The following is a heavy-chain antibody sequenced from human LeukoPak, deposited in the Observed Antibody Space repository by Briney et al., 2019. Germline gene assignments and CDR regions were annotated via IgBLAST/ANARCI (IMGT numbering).Heavy chain of an antibody. D-gene: IGHD2/OR15-2a*01. J-gene: IGHJ4*02. CDR2: ISPDGSSA. CDR3: ARVSFCPRCHFDY. V-gene: IGHV3-74*03. CDR1: GFIFSSYW. Sequence: GGSLRLSCAASGFIFSSYWMHWVRQAPGKGLVCVARISPDGSSALSADSVRGRFTISRDNADNTLYLQLNSLRAEDTAVYYCARVSFCPRCHFDYWGQGTLVTVCS.